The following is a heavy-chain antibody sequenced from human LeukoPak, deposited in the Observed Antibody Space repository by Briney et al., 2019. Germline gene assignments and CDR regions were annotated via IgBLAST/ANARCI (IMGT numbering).Heavy chain of an antibody. J-gene: IGHJ4*02. D-gene: IGHD3-22*01. Sequence: SETLSLTCTVSGGSISNYYWSWIRQPPGKGLEWIGYIYYSGSTNYNPSLKSRVTISVDTSKNQFSLKLSSVTAADTAVYYCARLSGYSPDYWGQGTLVTVSS. CDR3: ARLSGYSPDY. V-gene: IGHV4-59*08. CDR1: GGSISNYY. CDR2: IYYSGST.